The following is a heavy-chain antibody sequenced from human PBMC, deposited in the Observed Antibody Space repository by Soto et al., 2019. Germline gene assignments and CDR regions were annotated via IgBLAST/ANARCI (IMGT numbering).Heavy chain of an antibody. D-gene: IGHD2-15*01. CDR2: IIPNLGIT. CDR3: ARDKGYCSGASCPDFDY. CDR1: GGTLSSYT. V-gene: IGHV1-69*08. J-gene: IGHJ4*02. Sequence: QGQLVQSGAEVKKPGSSVKVSCKASGGTLSSYTFSWVRQAPGQGLEWMGRIIPNLGITNYAQKFQGRITIIVDKSTSTAYMELSSLRSEDTAVYYCARDKGYCSGASCPDFDYWGQGTLVTVSS.